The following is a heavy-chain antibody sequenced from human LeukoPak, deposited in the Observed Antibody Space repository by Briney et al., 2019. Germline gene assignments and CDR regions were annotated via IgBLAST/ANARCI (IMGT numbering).Heavy chain of an antibody. CDR1: GYTFRRYE. J-gene: IGHJ4*02. V-gene: IGHV1-8*01. Sequence: ASVKVSCKASGYTFRRYEIKWVRQAPGQGREWVGWIHPNSGKTGYAQKFQGRVTMTRDTSTETAFMELSSLKFDDTAIFYCARGHYGGNRYFDIWGQGTLVTVSS. CDR3: ARGHYGGNRYFDI. CDR2: IHPNSGKT. D-gene: IGHD4-23*01.